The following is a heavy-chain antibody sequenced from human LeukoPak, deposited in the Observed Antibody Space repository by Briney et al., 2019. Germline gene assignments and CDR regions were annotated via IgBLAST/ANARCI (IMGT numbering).Heavy chain of an antibody. D-gene: IGHD3-10*01. CDR2: IKSDGST. Sequence: GGSLRLSCAASGFTFSSYWMHWVRQTPGKGLMWVARIKSDGSTIYADSVQGRFIISRDNAKNMVYLQMNSLRADDTAIYYCTRAIAYFYGSVTYDWFDSWGQGTRVTVSS. CDR3: TRAIAYFYGSVTYDWFDS. J-gene: IGHJ5*01. CDR1: GFTFSSYW. V-gene: IGHV3-74*01.